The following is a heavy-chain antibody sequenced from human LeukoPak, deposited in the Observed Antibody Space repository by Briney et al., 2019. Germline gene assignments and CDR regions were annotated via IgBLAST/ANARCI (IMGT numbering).Heavy chain of an antibody. D-gene: IGHD1-26*01. CDR3: ARSGWEQRAPLDAFDI. CDR2: ITYSGYT. V-gene: IGHV4-61*05. CDR1: SGSIRGIKGYY. J-gene: IGHJ3*02. Sequence: SETLSLTCTVSSGSIRGIKGYYWNWIRQPPGRGLEWIGFITYSGYTDHSPSLKGRVNISIDTSKNQFSLKLSSVTAADTAVYYCARSGWEQRAPLDAFDIWGQGTMVTVSS.